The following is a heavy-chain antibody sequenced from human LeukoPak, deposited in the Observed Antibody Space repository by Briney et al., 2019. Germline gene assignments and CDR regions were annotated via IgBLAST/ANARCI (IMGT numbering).Heavy chain of an antibody. CDR1: GYTFTSYD. V-gene: IGHV1-8*01. CDR3: ARSPAITIFGVVRLRFDY. Sequence: GASVKVSCKASGYTFTSYDINWVRQATGQGLEWMGWMNPNSGNTGYAQKFQGRVTMTRNTSISTAYMELSSLRSEDTAAYYCARSPAITIFGVVRLRFDYWGQGTLATVSS. CDR2: MNPNSGNT. J-gene: IGHJ4*02. D-gene: IGHD3-3*01.